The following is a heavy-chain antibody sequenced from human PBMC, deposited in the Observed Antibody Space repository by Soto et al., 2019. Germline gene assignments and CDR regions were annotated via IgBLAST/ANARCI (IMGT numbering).Heavy chain of an antibody. CDR3: ATQNLWFGELYAFDI. D-gene: IGHD3-10*01. V-gene: IGHV1-24*01. CDR1: GYTFTELS. J-gene: IGHJ3*02. Sequence: ASVKVSCKVSGYTFTELSMHWVRQAPGKGLEWMGGFDPEDGETIYAQKFQGRVTMTEDTSTDTAYMELSSLRSEDTAVYYCATQNLWFGELYAFDIWGQGTMVTVSS. CDR2: FDPEDGET.